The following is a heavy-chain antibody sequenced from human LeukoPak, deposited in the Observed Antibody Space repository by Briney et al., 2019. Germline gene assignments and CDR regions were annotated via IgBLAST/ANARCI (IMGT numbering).Heavy chain of an antibody. J-gene: IGHJ5*02. CDR2: ISAYNGNT. Sequence: ASVKVSCKASGCTFTSYGISWVRRAPGQGLEWMGWISAYNGNTNYAQKLQGRVTMTTDTSTSTAYMELRSLRSDDTAVYYCARAKGYAAVAKLNWFDPWGQGTLVTVSS. CDR1: GCTFTSYG. D-gene: IGHD6-19*01. CDR3: ARAKGYAAVAKLNWFDP. V-gene: IGHV1-18*01.